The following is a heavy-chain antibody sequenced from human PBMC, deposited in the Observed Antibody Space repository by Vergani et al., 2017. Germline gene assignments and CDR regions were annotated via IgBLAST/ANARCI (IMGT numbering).Heavy chain of an antibody. CDR2: ISGSGGST. CDR1: GFTFSSYA. V-gene: IGHV3-23*04. J-gene: IGHJ6*03. D-gene: IGHD2-2*02. Sequence: EVQLVESGGGLVQPGGSLRLSCAASGFTFSSYAMSWVRQAPGKGLEWVSAISGSGGSTYYADSVKGRFTISRDNSKNTLYLQMNSLRAEDTAVYYCAKGYCSSTSCYMSYYYYYMDVWGKGTTVTVSS. CDR3: AKGYCSSTSCYMSYYYYYMDV.